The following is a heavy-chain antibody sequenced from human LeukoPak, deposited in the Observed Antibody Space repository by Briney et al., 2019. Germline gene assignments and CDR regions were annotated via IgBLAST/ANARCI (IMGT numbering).Heavy chain of an antibody. CDR3: ARDMGVNWNYAFDY. CDR2: MKQYGSEK. Sequence: RESLRLSCAPSTVTFTNFWMSGVRQAPAKGLEWVANMKQYGSEKYYVDSVKGRYTISRDSAKNSLYLQMHSLRAEDTAVYYCARDMGVNWNYAFDYWGQGTLVTVSS. CDR1: TVTFTNFW. D-gene: IGHD1-7*01. J-gene: IGHJ4*02. V-gene: IGHV3-7*01.